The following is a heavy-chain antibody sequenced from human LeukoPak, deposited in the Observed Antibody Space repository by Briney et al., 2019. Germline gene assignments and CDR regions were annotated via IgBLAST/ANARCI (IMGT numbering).Heavy chain of an antibody. V-gene: IGHV3-48*01. CDR1: GFIFSSYS. D-gene: IGHD5-24*01. Sequence: PGGSLRLSCAASGFIFSSYSMSWVRQAPGKGLEWVSYISSLGSTIYYADSVKGRFTISRDNAKNSLYLQMNSLRAEDTAVYYCARGEQEMATMSIDYWGQGTLVTVSS. CDR3: ARGEQEMATMSIDY. J-gene: IGHJ4*02. CDR2: ISSLGSTI.